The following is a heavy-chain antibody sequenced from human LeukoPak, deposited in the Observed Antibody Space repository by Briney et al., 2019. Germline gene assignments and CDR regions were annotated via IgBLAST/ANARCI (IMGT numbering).Heavy chain of an antibody. V-gene: IGHV3-74*01. CDR1: GYTFSRYW. J-gene: IGHJ4*02. D-gene: IGHD3-10*01. CDR2: INEDGSST. Sequence: GGSLRLSCAASGYTFSRYWMHWVRHGPGKGLVWVSRINEDGSSTSYAESVRGRFTISRDNAKNTLYLQMNSLRAEDAAVYYCTTDTFGARDSWGQGTLVSVSS. CDR3: TTDTFGARDS.